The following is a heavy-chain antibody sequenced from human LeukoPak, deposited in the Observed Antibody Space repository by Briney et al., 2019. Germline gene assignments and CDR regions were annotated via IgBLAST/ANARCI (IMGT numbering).Heavy chain of an antibody. CDR3: ARSRGTTVVTFHAFGAFDI. CDR1: GGSISSYY. CDR2: IYYSGST. J-gene: IGHJ3*02. Sequence: PSETLSLTCTVSGGSISSYYWSWIRQPPGKGLEWIGYIYYSGSTNYNPSLKSRVTISVDTSKNQFSLKLSSVTAADTAVYYCARSRGTTVVTFHAFGAFDIWGQGTMVTVSS. D-gene: IGHD4-23*01. V-gene: IGHV4-59*08.